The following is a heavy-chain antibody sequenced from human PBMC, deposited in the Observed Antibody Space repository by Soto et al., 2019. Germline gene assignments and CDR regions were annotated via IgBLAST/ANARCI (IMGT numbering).Heavy chain of an antibody. CDR1: GYTFTGYY. Sequence: GASVKVSCKASGYTFTGYYMHWVRQAPGQGLEWMGWINPNSGGTNYAQKFQGRVTMTRDTSISTAYMELSRLRPDDTAVYYCARVKSGSYREYYFDYWGQGTLVTVSS. J-gene: IGHJ4*02. V-gene: IGHV1-2*02. CDR2: INPNSGGT. D-gene: IGHD1-26*01. CDR3: ARVKSGSYREYYFDY.